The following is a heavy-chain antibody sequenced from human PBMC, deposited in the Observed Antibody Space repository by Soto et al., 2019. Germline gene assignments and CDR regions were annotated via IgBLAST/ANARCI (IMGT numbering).Heavy chain of an antibody. Sequence: QVQLVQSGAEVKKPGASVKVSCKASGYTFTSYGISWVRQAPGQGLEWMGWISAYNGNTNYAQKLQGRVTMTTDTSTSTAYXXXRSLRSDXXAVXXXXXXXXTAHYYYYMDVWGKGTTVTVSS. CDR3: XXXXXTAHYYYYMDV. J-gene: IGHJ6*03. CDR2: ISAYNGNT. CDR1: GYTFTSYG. V-gene: IGHV1-18*01.